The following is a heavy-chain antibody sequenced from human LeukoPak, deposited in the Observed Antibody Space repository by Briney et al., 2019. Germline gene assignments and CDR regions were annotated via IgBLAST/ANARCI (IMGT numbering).Heavy chain of an antibody. Sequence: GASVKVSCKASGYIFTSYGISWVRQAPGQGLEWMGWINPNSGGTNYATKFQGRVTMTRDTSISTAYMELSRLRSDDTAVYYCARVGGGIVVVVAADFDYWGQGTLVTVSS. CDR3: ARVGGGIVVVVAADFDY. CDR2: INPNSGGT. D-gene: IGHD2-15*01. V-gene: IGHV1-2*02. J-gene: IGHJ4*02. CDR1: GYIFTSYG.